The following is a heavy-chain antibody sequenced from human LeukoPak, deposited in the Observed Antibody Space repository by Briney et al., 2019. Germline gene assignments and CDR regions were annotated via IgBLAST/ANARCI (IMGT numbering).Heavy chain of an antibody. CDR3: AKDYSGSFDY. CDR2: VSVSGAST. V-gene: IGHV3-23*01. Sequence: PGGSLRLSCAASGFTFSSYAMTWVRQAPGKGLEWVSGVSVSGASTYYADSVKGRFTISRDNSKSTLYLQMNSLRAEDTAVYYCAKDYSGSFDYWGPGTLVSVSS. J-gene: IGHJ4*02. D-gene: IGHD1-26*01. CDR1: GFTFSSYA.